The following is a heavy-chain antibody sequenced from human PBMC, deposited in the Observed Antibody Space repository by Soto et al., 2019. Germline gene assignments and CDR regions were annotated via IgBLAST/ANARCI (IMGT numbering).Heavy chain of an antibody. CDR1: GWSFSGYY. Sequence: QVQLQQWGAGLLKPSETLSLTCAVYGWSFSGYYWGWIRQPPGKGLEWIGEINHSGSTNYNPSLKSRVTISVDTSKNQCSLKLSSVNAADTGVYYCARAYGGNVFDYWGQGTLVTVSS. V-gene: IGHV4-34*01. J-gene: IGHJ4*02. D-gene: IGHD4-17*01. CDR2: INHSGST. CDR3: ARAYGGNVFDY.